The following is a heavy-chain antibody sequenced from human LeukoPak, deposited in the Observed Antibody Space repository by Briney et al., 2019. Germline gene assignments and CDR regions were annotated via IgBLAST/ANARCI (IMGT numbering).Heavy chain of an antibody. D-gene: IGHD1-14*01. Sequence: ASVKVSCKASGCTFTSYDINWVRQATGQGLEWMGWMNPNTGNTGYAQKFQGRVTMTRNTSISTAYMELSSLRSEDTAVYYCARGGWAAAYGNYWGQGTLVTVSS. V-gene: IGHV1-8*01. CDR3: ARGGWAAAYGNY. J-gene: IGHJ4*02. CDR2: MNPNTGNT. CDR1: GCTFTSYD.